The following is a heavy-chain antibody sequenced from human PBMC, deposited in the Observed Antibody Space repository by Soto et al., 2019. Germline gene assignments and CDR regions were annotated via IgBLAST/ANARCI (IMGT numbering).Heavy chain of an antibody. CDR3: ARDPCSGGSCYYVYGMDV. J-gene: IGHJ6*02. D-gene: IGHD2-15*01. CDR1: GFTFSSYS. CDR2: ISSSSSTI. Sequence: GGSLRLSCAASGFTFSSYSMNWVRQAPGKGLEWVSYISSSSSTIYYADSVKGRFTISRDNAKNSLYLQMNSLRDEDTAVYYCARDPCSGGSCYYVYGMDVWGQGTTVTVSS. V-gene: IGHV3-48*02.